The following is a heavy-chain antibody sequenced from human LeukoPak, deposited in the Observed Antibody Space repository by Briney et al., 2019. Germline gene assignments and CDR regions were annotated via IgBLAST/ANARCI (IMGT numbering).Heavy chain of an antibody. CDR3: ARRPYLYESSAYYHFDY. J-gene: IGHJ4*02. CDR1: GFTFSTYG. V-gene: IGHV3-30*03. D-gene: IGHD3-22*01. Sequence: GGSLRLSCAASGFTFSTYGMHWVRQAPGKGLDWVAVISADGSSKYYADSVKGRFTISRDNSKNTLYLQMNSLRPEDTAVYYCARRPYLYESSAYYHFDYWGQGTLVTVSS. CDR2: ISADGSSK.